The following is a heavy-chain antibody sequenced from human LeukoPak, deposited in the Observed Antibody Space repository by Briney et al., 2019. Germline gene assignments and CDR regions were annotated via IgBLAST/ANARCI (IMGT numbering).Heavy chain of an antibody. CDR2: INHSGST. Sequence: SETLSLTCAVYGGSFSGYYWSWIRQPPGKGLEWIGEINHSGSTNYNPSLKSRVTISVDTSKNQFSLKLSSVTAADTAVYYCARARVWFGELMRSFDYWGQGNLVTVSS. J-gene: IGHJ4*02. CDR3: ARARVWFGELMRSFDY. CDR1: GGSFSGYY. D-gene: IGHD3-10*01. V-gene: IGHV4-34*01.